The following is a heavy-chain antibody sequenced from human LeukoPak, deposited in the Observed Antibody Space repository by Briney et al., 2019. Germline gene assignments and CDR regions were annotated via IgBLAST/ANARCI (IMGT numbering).Heavy chain of an antibody. Sequence: GRSLRLSCAASGFTFSSYGMHWVRQAPGKGLEWVAVISYDGSNKYYADSVKGRFTISRDNSKNTLYLQMNSLRAEDTAVYYCAKDRWSGYSSPFDYWGQGTLVTVSS. V-gene: IGHV3-30*18. J-gene: IGHJ4*02. CDR1: GFTFSSYG. CDR2: ISYDGSNK. D-gene: IGHD5-18*01. CDR3: AKDRWSGYSSPFDY.